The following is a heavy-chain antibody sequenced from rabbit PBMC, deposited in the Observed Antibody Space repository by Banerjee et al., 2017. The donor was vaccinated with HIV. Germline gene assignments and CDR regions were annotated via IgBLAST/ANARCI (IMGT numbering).Heavy chain of an antibody. Sequence: QQQLVESGGGLVKPGASLTLTCTASGFSYNSVYDIYWVRQAPGKGLEWIASIYTSSYGDTYYATWAKGRFTISNTSSTTVTLQMTSLTAADTATYFCARGPRGYGDMLDLWGQGTLVTVS. J-gene: IGHJ3*01. D-gene: IGHD2-1*01. V-gene: IGHV1S45*01. CDR2: IYTSSYGDT. CDR3: ARGPRGYGDMLDL. CDR1: GFSYNSVYD.